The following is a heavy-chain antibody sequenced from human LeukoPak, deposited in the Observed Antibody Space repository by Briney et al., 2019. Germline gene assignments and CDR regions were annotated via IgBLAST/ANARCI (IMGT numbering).Heavy chain of an antibody. CDR1: GFTFSSSA. Sequence: GGSLRLSCAASGFTFSSSAMSWARQAPGKGLEWVSAISNNGGYTYYADSVQGRFTISRDNSKSTLCLQMNSLRAEDTAVYYCAKQLGYRSDGSCYFPYWGQGTLVTVSS. CDR2: ISNNGGYT. J-gene: IGHJ4*02. CDR3: AKQLGYRSDGSCYFPY. D-gene: IGHD2-15*01. V-gene: IGHV3-23*01.